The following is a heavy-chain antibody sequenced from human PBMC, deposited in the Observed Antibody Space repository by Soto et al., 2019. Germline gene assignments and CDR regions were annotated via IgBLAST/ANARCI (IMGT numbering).Heavy chain of an antibody. V-gene: IGHV2-5*01. D-gene: IGHD2-21*01. CDR1: GFSFGVSGVG. Sequence: QITLKESGPPLVKPTQTLTLTCTFSGFSFGVSGVGVGWIRQPPGRALEWLGLVFWNDDKRYSPSLESRLTLTTDTSNNQVVLTVTNLDPGDTGTYYCARAYTYDFDHWGQGTLVTVSS. CDR3: ARAYTYDFDH. CDR2: VFWNDDK. J-gene: IGHJ4*02.